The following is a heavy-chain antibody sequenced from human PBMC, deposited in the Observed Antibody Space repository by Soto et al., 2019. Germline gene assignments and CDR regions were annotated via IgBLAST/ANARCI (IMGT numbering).Heavy chain of an antibody. CDR1: GFTFSSYA. Sequence: GGSLRLSCAASGFTFSSYAMSWVRQAPGKGLEWVSAISGSGGSTYYADSVKGRFTISRDNSKNTLYLQMNSLRAEDTAVYYCAKGDLGYCSSTSCYVLGPWGQGTLVTSPQ. CDR3: AKGDLGYCSSTSCYVLGP. J-gene: IGHJ5*02. CDR2: ISGSGGST. D-gene: IGHD2-2*01. V-gene: IGHV3-23*01.